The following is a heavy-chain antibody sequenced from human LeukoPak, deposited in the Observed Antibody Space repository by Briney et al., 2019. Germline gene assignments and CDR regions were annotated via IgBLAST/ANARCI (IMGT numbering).Heavy chain of an antibody. CDR3: ARVYSSSSGLVYYYYGMDV. D-gene: IGHD6-6*01. V-gene: IGHV1-69*04. Sequence: SVTVSCKASGGTFISYAISWVRQAPGQGLEWMGRIIPILGIANYAQKFQGRVTITADKSTSTAYMELSSLRSEDTAVYYCARVYSSSSGLVYYYYGMDVWGQGTTVTVSS. J-gene: IGHJ6*02. CDR2: IIPILGIA. CDR1: GGTFISYA.